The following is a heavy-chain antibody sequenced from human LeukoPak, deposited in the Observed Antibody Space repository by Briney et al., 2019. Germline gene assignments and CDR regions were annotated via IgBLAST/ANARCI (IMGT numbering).Heavy chain of an antibody. J-gene: IGHJ6*04. D-gene: IGHD2-2*01. Sequence: SVKVSCKASGYTFTSYAMHWVRQAAGQRLEWMGGIIPIFGTANYAQKFQGRVTITADESTSTAYMELSSLRSEDTAVYYCARGRDIVVVPAVRFYYYGMDVWGKGTTVTVSS. CDR1: GYTFTSYA. V-gene: IGHV1-69*13. CDR2: IIPIFGTA. CDR3: ARGRDIVVVPAVRFYYYGMDV.